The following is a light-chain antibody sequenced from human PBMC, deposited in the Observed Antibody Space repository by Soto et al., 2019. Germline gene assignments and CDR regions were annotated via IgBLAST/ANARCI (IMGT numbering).Light chain of an antibody. CDR1: QSVGRT. CDR2: DAS. V-gene: IGKV3-11*01. CDR3: QQRDSWPLT. Sequence: EIVLTQSPATLSLSPGERATLSCRASQSVGRTLAWFQQKPGQAPRLLIYDASSRATGVPARFTGSGSGTDFTLTIRSVEPEDFAIYYCQQRDSWPLTFGGGTKVEIK. J-gene: IGKJ4*01.